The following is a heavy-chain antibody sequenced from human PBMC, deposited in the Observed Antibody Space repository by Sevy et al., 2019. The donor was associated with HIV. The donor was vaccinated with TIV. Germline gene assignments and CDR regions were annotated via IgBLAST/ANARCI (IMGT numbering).Heavy chain of an antibody. D-gene: IGHD5-18*01. V-gene: IGHV3-30*04. CDR2: ISYEGSNE. Sequence: GGSLRLSCAASTFTFGHYAMHWVRQAPGKGLQWVAGISYEGSNEYYTDSVKGRFTISRDNSKNTLNLEMNNLRVEDTALYYCARDWRTPPTAILYYFDFWGQGIPVTVSS. J-gene: IGHJ4*02. CDR1: TFTFGHYA. CDR3: ARDWRTPPTAILYYFDF.